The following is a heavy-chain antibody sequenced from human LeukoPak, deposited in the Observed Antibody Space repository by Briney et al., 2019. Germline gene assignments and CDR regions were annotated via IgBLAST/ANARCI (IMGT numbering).Heavy chain of an antibody. D-gene: IGHD6-13*01. J-gene: IGHJ4*02. V-gene: IGHV1-24*01. CDR1: GYILTELS. Sequence: ASVTLSCKVSGYILTELSMHWVRQAPGKGLEWMGGFDPEDGEKIYAQKFQGRVTMTEDTSTDTAYMELSSLRSDDTAVYYCATETTAGTLDYWGQGTLVTVSS. CDR2: FDPEDGEK. CDR3: ATETTAGTLDY.